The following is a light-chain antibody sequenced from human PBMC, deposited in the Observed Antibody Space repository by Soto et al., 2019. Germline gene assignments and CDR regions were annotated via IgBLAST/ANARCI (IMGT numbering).Light chain of an antibody. J-gene: IGLJ2*01. V-gene: IGLV2-14*01. CDR1: SSDVGAYNY. CDR2: EAS. Sequence: QSALTQPASVSGSPGQSITISCTGTSSDVGAYNYVSWYQQHPGKAPKLMSYEASNRPSGVSNRFSGSKSGNTASLTISGLQAEDEGDYYCSSYTSKKSLVFGGGTKLTVL. CDR3: SSYTSKKSLV.